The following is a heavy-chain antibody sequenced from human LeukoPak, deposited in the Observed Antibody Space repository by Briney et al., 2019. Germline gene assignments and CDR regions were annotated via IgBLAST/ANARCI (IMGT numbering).Heavy chain of an antibody. CDR1: GYTFTSYY. CDR3: ARDGGLLLWFGDGENYYGMDV. Sequence: ASVKVSCKASGYTFTSYYMHWVRQAPGQGLEWMGIINPSGGSTSYAQKFQGRVTMTTDTSTSTAYMELRSLRSDDTAVYYCARDGGLLLWFGDGENYYGMDVWGQGTTVTVSS. CDR2: INPSGGST. D-gene: IGHD3-10*01. J-gene: IGHJ6*02. V-gene: IGHV1-46*01.